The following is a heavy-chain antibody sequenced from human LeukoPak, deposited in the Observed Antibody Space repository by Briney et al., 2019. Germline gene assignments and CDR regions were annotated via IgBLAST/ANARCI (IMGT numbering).Heavy chain of an antibody. J-gene: IGHJ4*02. CDR3: ASQGSSGYSPFDY. D-gene: IGHD3-22*01. CDR2: IYHSGST. V-gene: IGHV4-38-2*01. CDR1: GYSISSGYY. Sequence: PSETLSLTCAVSGYSISSGYYWGWIRQPPGKGLVWIGSIYHSGSTYYNPSLKSRVTISVDTSKNQFSLKLSSVTAADTAVYYCASQGSSGYSPFDYWGQGTLVTVSS.